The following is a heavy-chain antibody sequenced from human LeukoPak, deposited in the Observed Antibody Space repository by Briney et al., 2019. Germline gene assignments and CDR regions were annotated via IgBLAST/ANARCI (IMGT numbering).Heavy chain of an antibody. V-gene: IGHV3-23*01. CDR1: GFSFSNYA. J-gene: IGHJ1*01. D-gene: IGHD2-15*01. Sequence: GGSLRLSCAASGFSFSNYAMTWVRQAPGKGLEWVSGTSGSGDVKYYTDSVKGRFTISRTNSKNTLYLQMNSLRAEDTAVYYCAKYRSGGGGYYLGIEHWGQGTLVAVSS. CDR2: TSGSGDVK. CDR3: AKYRSGGGGYYLGIEH.